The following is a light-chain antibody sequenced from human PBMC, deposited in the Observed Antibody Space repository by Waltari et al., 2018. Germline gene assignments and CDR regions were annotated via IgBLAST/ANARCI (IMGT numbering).Light chain of an antibody. J-gene: IGLJ1*01. Sequence: QEGLPQPPPVSTPWRQTATLTCTGNNNNVAGEGAPWLQQHQGHPPKPLFYRNNNRPSGISERFFAFRSGDTASLTITGLQPEDEADYYCSTWDDSLKTYVFGPGTKVTVL. V-gene: IGLV10-54*04. CDR2: RNN. CDR1: NNNVAGEG. CDR3: STWDDSLKTYV.